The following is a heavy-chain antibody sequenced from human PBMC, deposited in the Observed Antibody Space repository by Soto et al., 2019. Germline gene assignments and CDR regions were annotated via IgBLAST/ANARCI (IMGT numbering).Heavy chain of an antibody. Sequence: EVQLVESGGGLIQPGGSLRLSCAASGFAVSSKYMTWVRQAPGKGLEWVSVIYGGGTIYYADCVKGRFTISRDTSKNTLYLQMNSLRAEDTAVYYCVQTTGWPGFDFWGQGTLVTVSS. CDR1: GFAVSSKY. V-gene: IGHV3-53*01. J-gene: IGHJ4*02. D-gene: IGHD6-19*01. CDR3: VQTTGWPGFDF. CDR2: IYGGGTI.